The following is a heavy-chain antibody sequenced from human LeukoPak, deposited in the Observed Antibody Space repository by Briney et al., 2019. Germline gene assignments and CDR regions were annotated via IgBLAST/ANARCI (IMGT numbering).Heavy chain of an antibody. D-gene: IGHD1-14*01. CDR2: IKQDGSDK. CDR1: GFAFSNYW. V-gene: IGHV3-7*01. J-gene: IGHJ3*01. CDR3: ASTGSCSF. Sequence: GGSLRLSCAASGFAFSNYWMTWVRQAPGKGLEWVANIKQDGSDKYYVDSVKGGFTISRDNAKNSLYLQMNSLRAEDTAVYYCASTGSCSFWGQGTTVTVSS.